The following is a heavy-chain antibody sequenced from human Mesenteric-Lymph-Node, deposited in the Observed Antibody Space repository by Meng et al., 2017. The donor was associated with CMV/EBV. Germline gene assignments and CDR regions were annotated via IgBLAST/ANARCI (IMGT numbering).Heavy chain of an antibody. Sequence: GESLKISCAASGFTFDDYGMSWVRQAPGKGLEWVSGINWNGGSTGYADSVKGRFTISRDNAKNSLYVQMNSLRPDDTALYYCVKASGSLSYYGMDVWGQGTTVTVSS. V-gene: IGHV3-20*04. J-gene: IGHJ6*02. D-gene: IGHD1-26*01. CDR1: GFTFDDYG. CDR3: VKASGSLSYYGMDV. CDR2: INWNGGST.